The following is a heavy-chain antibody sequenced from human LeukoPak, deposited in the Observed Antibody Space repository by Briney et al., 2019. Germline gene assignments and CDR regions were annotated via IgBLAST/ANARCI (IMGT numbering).Heavy chain of an antibody. V-gene: IGHV3-23*01. J-gene: IGHJ4*02. CDR3: ARYSSSWYSDHYFDY. CDR2: ILSGGAT. Sequence: PGGSLRLSCTASGFTFSTYTMSWVRQAPGEGLKWVSGILSGGATYYADSVKGRFTISRDNSKNTLYLQMNSLRAEDTAVYYCARYSSSWYSDHYFDYWGQGTLVTVSS. D-gene: IGHD6-13*01. CDR1: GFTFSTYT.